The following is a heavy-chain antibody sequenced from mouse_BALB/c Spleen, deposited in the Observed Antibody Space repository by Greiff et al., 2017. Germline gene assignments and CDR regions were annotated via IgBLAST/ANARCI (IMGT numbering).Heavy chain of an antibody. CDR3: TGSTMITTWFAY. CDR2: IYPSDSYT. V-gene: IGHV1-69*02. D-gene: IGHD2-4*01. Sequence: VQLQQPGAELVRPGASVKLSCKASGYTFTSYWINWVKQRPGQGLEWIGNIYPSDSYTNYNQKFKDKATLTVDKSSSTAYMQLSSPTSEDSAVYYCTGSTMITTWFAYWGQGTLVTVSA. J-gene: IGHJ3*01. CDR1: GYTFTSYW.